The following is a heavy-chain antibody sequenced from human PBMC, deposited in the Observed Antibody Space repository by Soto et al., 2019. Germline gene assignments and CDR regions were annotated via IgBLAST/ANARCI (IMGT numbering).Heavy chain of an antibody. CDR2: IYSGGST. CDR1: GFTVSSNY. D-gene: IGHD6-19*01. CDR3: ARDYKSGWYEYDAFDI. Sequence: GGSLRLSCAASGFTVSSNYMSWVRQAPGKGLEWVSFIYSGGSTYYADSVKGRFTISRDNSKNTLYLQMNSLRAEDTAVYYCARDYKSGWYEYDAFDIWGQGTMATVSS. V-gene: IGHV3-66*01. J-gene: IGHJ3*02.